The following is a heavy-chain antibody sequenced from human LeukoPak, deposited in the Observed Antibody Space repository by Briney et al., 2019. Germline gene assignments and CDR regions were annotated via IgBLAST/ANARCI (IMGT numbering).Heavy chain of an antibody. J-gene: IGHJ4*02. D-gene: IGHD2-15*01. CDR3: AKQLGYCSDGSCYFPY. V-gene: IGHV3-23*01. CDR2: ISNNGGYT. Sequence: PGGSLRLSCAASGFTFSSSAMSWVRQAPGKGLEWVSAISNNGGYTYYADSVQGRFTISRDNSKSTLCLQMNSLRAEDTAVYYCAKQLGYCSDGSCYFPYWGREPWSPSLQ. CDR1: GFTFSSSA.